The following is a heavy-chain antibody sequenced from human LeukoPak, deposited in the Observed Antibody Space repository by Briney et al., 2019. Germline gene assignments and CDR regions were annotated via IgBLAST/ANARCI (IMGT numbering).Heavy chain of an antibody. D-gene: IGHD3-22*01. V-gene: IGHV4-59*01. CDR1: GGSISSYY. CDR2: IYYSGST. CDR3: ARDLIDYYYGMDV. Sequence: SETLSLTCTVSGGSISSYYWSWIRQPPGKGLEWIGYIYYSGSTNYNPSHKSRVTISVDTSKNQFSLKLSSVTAADTAVYYCARDLIDYYYGMDVWGQGTTVTVSS. J-gene: IGHJ6*02.